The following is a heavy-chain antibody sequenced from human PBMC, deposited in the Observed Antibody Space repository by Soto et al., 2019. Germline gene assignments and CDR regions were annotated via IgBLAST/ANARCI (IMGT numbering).Heavy chain of an antibody. D-gene: IGHD2-15*01. Sequence: ASVKVSCKASGYTFTSYVISWVRQAPGQGLEWMGWISAYNGNTNYAQKLQGRVTMTTDTSTSTAYMELRSLRSDDTALYYCVRGDCRGVYCYFRGYHFNSWGQGTLVTV. CDR2: ISAYNGNT. CDR1: GYTFTSYV. CDR3: VRGDCRGVYCYFRGYHFNS. V-gene: IGHV1-18*01. J-gene: IGHJ4*02.